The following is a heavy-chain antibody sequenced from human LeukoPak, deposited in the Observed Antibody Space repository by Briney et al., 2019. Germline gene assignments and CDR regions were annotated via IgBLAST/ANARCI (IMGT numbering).Heavy chain of an antibody. J-gene: IGHJ4*02. CDR2: ISHDGSNK. CDR3: AKEGWVPYWYSSSWYFDY. D-gene: IGHD6-13*01. V-gene: IGHV3-30*18. CDR1: GFTFSSYG. Sequence: PGGSLRLSCAASGFTFSSYGMHWVRQAPGKGLEWVAVISHDGSNKYYADSVKGRFTISRDNSKNTLYLQMNSLRAEDTAVYYCAKEGWVPYWYSSSWYFDYWGQGTLVTVSS.